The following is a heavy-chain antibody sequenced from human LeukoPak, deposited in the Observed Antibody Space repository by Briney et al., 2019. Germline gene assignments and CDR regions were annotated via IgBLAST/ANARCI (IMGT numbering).Heavy chain of an antibody. D-gene: IGHD2-15*01. V-gene: IGHV4-4*02. J-gene: IGHJ4*02. CDR1: GGSISSSNW. CDR3: ARDSCSGGSCYSVRHAYYFDY. CDR2: IYHSGST. Sequence: PSGTLSLTCAVSGGSISSSNWWSWVRQPPGKGLEWIGEIYHSGSTNYNPSLKSRVTISVDKSKNQFPLKLSSVTAADTAVYYCARDSCSGGSCYSVRHAYYFDYWGQGTLVTVSS.